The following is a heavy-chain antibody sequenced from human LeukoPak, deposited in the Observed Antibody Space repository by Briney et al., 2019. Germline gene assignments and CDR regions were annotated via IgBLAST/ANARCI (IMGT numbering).Heavy chain of an antibody. CDR2: ISSSSSYI. J-gene: IGHJ6*03. Sequence: GGSLRLSCAASGFTFSSYSMNWVRQAPGKGLEWVSSISSSSSYIYYADSVKGRFTISRDNAKNSLYLQMNSLRAEDTAVYYCARSYYDSSGYYWGRYYYYMDVWGKGTTVTISS. V-gene: IGHV3-21*01. D-gene: IGHD3-22*01. CDR1: GFTFSSYS. CDR3: ARSYYDSSGYYWGRYYYYMDV.